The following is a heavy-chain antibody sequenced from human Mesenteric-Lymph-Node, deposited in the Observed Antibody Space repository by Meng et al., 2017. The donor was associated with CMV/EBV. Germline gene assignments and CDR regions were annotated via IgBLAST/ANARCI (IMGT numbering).Heavy chain of an antibody. J-gene: IGHJ4*02. D-gene: IGHD1-26*01. Sequence: GESLKISCAASGFTFSSYSMNWVRQAPGKGPVWVSRINSDGSSTSYADSVKGRFTISRDNAKNTLYLQMNSLRAEDTAVYYCARTKEPKYFDYWGQGTLVTVSS. V-gene: IGHV3-74*01. CDR2: INSDGSST. CDR3: ARTKEPKYFDY. CDR1: GFTFSSYS.